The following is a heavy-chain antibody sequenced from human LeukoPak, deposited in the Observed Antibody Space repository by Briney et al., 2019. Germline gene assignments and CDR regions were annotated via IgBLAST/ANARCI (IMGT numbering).Heavy chain of an antibody. Sequence: PSETLSLTCTISGGSISSYYWSWIRQPPGKGLEWIGYIYYTGSTNHNPSLKSRVTISVATSKNQFSLKLSSVTAADTAVYYCARVVYSGYDFRGAMDVWGKGTTVTVSS. CDR3: ARVVYSGYDFRGAMDV. J-gene: IGHJ6*03. V-gene: IGHV4-59*01. D-gene: IGHD5-12*01. CDR1: GGSISSYY. CDR2: IYYTGST.